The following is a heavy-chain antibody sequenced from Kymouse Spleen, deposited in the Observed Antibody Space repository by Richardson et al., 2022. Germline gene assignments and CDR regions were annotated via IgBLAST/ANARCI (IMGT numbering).Heavy chain of an antibody. D-gene: IGHD3-10*01. J-gene: IGHJ4*02. CDR2: IWYDGSNK. Sequence: QVQLVESGGGVVQPGRSLRLSCAASGFTFSSYGMHWVRQAPGKGLEWVAVIWYDGSNKYYADSVKGRFTISRDNSKNTLYLQMNSLRAEDTAVYYCARDHYYGSGSYGDYWGQGTLVTVSS. CDR3: ARDHYYGSGSYGDY. V-gene: IGHV3-33*01. CDR1: GFTFSSYG.